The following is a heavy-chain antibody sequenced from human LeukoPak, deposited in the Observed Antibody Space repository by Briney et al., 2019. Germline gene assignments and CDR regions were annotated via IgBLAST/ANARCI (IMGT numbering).Heavy chain of an antibody. D-gene: IGHD1-26*01. CDR2: IIGSGGST. CDR3: AKVYSGSCYDGLDY. V-gene: IGHV3-23*01. CDR1: GFTFSNAW. J-gene: IGHJ4*02. Sequence: GGSLRLSCAASGFTFSNAWMTWVRQAPGKGLEWVSCIIGSGGSTYYADSVKGRFTISRDNSKNTLYLQMNSLRAEDTAVYYCAKVYSGSCYDGLDYWGQGTLVTVSS.